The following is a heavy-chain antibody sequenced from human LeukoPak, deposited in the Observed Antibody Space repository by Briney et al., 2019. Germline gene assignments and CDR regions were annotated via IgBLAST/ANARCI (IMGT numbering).Heavy chain of an antibody. Sequence: SETLSLTCTVSGGSISSYYWSWIRQPPGKGLGGIGYIYYSGSTNYNPSLKSRVTISVDTSKNQFSLKLSSVTAADTAVYYCARATYYYDSSGYLGPLPLDYWGQGTLVTVSS. CDR3: ARATYYYDSSGYLGPLPLDY. CDR1: GGSISSYY. D-gene: IGHD3-22*01. CDR2: IYYSGST. J-gene: IGHJ4*02. V-gene: IGHV4-59*01.